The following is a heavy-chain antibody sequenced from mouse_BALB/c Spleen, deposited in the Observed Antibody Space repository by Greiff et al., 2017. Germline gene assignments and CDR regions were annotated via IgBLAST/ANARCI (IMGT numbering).Heavy chain of an antibody. CDR1: GFTFSSYG. J-gene: IGHJ1*01. CDR3: ARLITTVVATRAYWYFDV. V-gene: IGHV5-6*01. D-gene: IGHD1-1*01. CDR2: ISSGGSYT. Sequence: EVHLVESGGDLVKPGGSLKLSCAASGFTFSSYGMSWVRQTPDKRLEWVATISSGGSYTYYPDSVKGRFTISRDNAKNTLYLQMSSLKSEDTAMYYCARLITTVVATRAYWYFDVWGAGTTVTVSS.